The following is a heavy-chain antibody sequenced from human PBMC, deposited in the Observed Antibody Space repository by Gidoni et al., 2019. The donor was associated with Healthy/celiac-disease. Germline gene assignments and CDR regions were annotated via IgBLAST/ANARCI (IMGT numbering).Heavy chain of an antibody. D-gene: IGHD3-10*01. CDR2: INPNSGGT. CDR3: ARCLPLRWFREFDAFDI. V-gene: IGHV1-2*06. J-gene: IGHJ3*02. CDR1: GYPFTGCY. Sequence: QVQLVQSGAEVQKPGALVKVSCKAYGYPFTGCYMHWVRSAPGQGLEWMGRINPNSGGTNYAQKFQGRVTMTRDTSISTAYMELSRLRSDETAVYYCARCLPLRWFREFDAFDIWGQGTMVTVSS.